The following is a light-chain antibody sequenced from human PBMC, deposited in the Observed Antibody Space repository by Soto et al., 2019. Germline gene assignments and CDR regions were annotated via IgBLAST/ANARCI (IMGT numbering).Light chain of an antibody. CDR2: GAS. Sequence: IVWTECPGSWSSSPEEGAIRSGRASQTVCVSYLAWYQQKPGQAPRLFIYGASSRATGIPDRFSGSGSGTDFTLTICRLETQDSAVYYCQQYGSSPPFPSGHGTRPAIK. CDR1: QTVCVSY. V-gene: IGKV3-20*01. CDR3: QQYGSSPPFP. J-gene: IGKJ5*01.